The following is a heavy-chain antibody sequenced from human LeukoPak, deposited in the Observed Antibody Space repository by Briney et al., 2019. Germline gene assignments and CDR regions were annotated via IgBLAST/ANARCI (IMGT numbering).Heavy chain of an antibody. CDR3: ARERGKGYSYSDY. V-gene: IGHV1-69*05. Sequence: SVKVSCKASGGTFSSYAISWVRQAPGQGLEWMGGIIPIFGTANYAQKFQGRVTITTDESTSTAYMELSSLRSEDTAVYYCARERGKGYSYSDYWGQGTLVIVSS. J-gene: IGHJ4*02. D-gene: IGHD5-18*01. CDR2: IIPIFGTA. CDR1: GGTFSSYA.